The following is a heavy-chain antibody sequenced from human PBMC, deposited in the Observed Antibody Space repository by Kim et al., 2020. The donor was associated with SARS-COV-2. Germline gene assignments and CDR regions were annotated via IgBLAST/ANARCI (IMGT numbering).Heavy chain of an antibody. Sequence: ASVKVSCKASGYTFNDYYMHWVRQAPGHGLEWMGWSNPNSGGTSYAQKVHGRVTMTTDTSISTAYIELSRLRSGDKAVYYCTIAVTNQTFDSWCPGTRV. CDR1: GYTFNDYY. D-gene: IGHD4-17*01. J-gene: IGHJ4*01. CDR2: SNPNSGGT. CDR3: TIAVTNQTFDS. V-gene: IGHV1-2*02.